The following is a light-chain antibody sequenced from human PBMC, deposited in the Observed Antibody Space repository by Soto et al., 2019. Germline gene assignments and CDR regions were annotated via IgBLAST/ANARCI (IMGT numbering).Light chain of an antibody. J-gene: IGKJ3*01. Sequence: DMRMTQSPSSLSASIGDGVSGTCHASQDISKFLNWYQHKPGQAPSLLIYDASKSHFGVPSRFSGSGSGTDFTFTISSLQPEDNATYYCQQYENRPYTFGPGTKVDIK. CDR3: QQYENRPYT. V-gene: IGKV1-33*01. CDR1: QDISKF. CDR2: DAS.